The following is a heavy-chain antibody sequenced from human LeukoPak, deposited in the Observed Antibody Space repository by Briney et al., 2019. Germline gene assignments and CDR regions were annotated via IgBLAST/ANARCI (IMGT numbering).Heavy chain of an antibody. J-gene: IGHJ4*02. CDR3: ARGLWSRDY. D-gene: IGHD2-21*01. CDR1: GGSFSGYY. CDR2: INHSGST. Sequence: SETLSLTCAVYGGSFSGYYWSWIRQPPGKGLEWIGEINHSGSTNYNPSLKSRVTISVDTPKNQFSLRLSSVTAADTAVYYCARGLWSRDYWGQGTLVTVSS. V-gene: IGHV4-34*01.